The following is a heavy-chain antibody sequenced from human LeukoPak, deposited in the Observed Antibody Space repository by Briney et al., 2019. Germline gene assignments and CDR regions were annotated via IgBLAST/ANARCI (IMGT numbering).Heavy chain of an antibody. CDR2: INVGTGNT. CDR3: ARWRDSGYDPLFDY. V-gene: IGHV1-3*01. Sequence: ASVKVSCKASGYSFNTYTMHWVRQAPEQRPEWMGWINVGTGNTNYAQKLQGRVTMTTDTSTSTAYMELRSLRSDDTAVYYCARWRDSGYDPLFDYWGQGTLVTVSS. CDR1: GYSFNTYT. J-gene: IGHJ4*02. D-gene: IGHD5-12*01.